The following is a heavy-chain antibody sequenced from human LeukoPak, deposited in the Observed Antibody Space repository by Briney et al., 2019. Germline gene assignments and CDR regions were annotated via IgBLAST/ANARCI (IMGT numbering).Heavy chain of an antibody. D-gene: IGHD3-16*01. CDR1: GLTFSSYT. CDR3: GNMINYRPFDY. CDR2: ISYDGNNK. J-gene: IGHJ4*02. Sequence: GGSLRLSCGASGLTFSSYTMHWVRQARGTGVQWVAYISYDGNNKFYADCVRRRFTISRDSSKNTLYLEMNSLRPEDTATRKGGNMINYRPFDYWGEGTLVTVSS. V-gene: IGHV3-30*04.